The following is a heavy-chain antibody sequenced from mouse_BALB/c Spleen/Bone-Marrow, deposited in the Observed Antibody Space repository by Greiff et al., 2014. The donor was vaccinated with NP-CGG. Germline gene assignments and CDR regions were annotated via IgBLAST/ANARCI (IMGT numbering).Heavy chain of an antibody. J-gene: IGHJ2*01. CDR2: IYPGSGST. Sequence: QVQLKHSGPELVKPGASVKMSCKASGYTFTDYVISWVKQRTGQGLEWIGEIYPGSGSTYYNEKFNGKATLTADKSSNTAYMQLSSLTSEDSAVYFCARWSFDYWGQGTTLTVSS. V-gene: IGHV1-77*01. CDR1: GYTFTDYV. CDR3: ARWSFDY.